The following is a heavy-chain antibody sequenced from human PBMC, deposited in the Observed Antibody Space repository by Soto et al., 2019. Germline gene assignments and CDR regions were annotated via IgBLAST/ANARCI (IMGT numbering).Heavy chain of an antibody. Sequence: GGSLRLSCTFSGFTSDDYDYALTWVRQAPGKGLQWLGLIRGSTYGGTTEYAASVEGRFTISRDDSKGITYLQMNSLKTEDTAVYYCYRDGDFYGLDVWGQGAKVTVSS. CDR3: YRDGDFYGLDV. CDR1: GFTSDDYDYA. J-gene: IGHJ6*02. D-gene: IGHD3-3*01. V-gene: IGHV3-49*04. CDR2: IRGSTYGGTT.